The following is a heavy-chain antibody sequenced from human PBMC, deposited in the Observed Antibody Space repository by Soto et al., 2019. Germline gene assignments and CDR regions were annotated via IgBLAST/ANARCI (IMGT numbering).Heavy chain of an antibody. V-gene: IGHV4-34*09. Sequence: PSETLSLTCAVYGGSFSGYYWSWIRQPPGKGLEWIGEINHSGSTYYNPSLKSRVTISVDTSKNQFSLKLSSVTAADTAVYYCARVYNWNYSLWGQGTLVTVSS. CDR3: ARVYNWNYSL. CDR2: INHSGST. D-gene: IGHD1-1*01. CDR1: GGSFSGYY. J-gene: IGHJ1*01.